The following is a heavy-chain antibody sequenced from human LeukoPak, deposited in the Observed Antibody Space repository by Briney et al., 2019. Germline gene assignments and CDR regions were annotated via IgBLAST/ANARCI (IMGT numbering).Heavy chain of an antibody. CDR2: IRYDGSNK. CDR1: GFTFSSYG. CDR3: AKGDSSGYPLFDY. V-gene: IGHV3-30*02. D-gene: IGHD3-22*01. J-gene: IGHJ4*02. Sequence: PGGSLRLSCAASGFTFSSYGMHWVRQAPGKGLEWVAFIRYDGSNKYYADSLKGRFTISRENSKNKLYLQMNSLRAEDTAVYYCAKGDSSGYPLFDYWGQGTLVTVSS.